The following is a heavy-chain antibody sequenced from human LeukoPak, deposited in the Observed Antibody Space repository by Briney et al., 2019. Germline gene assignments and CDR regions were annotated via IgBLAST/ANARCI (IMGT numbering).Heavy chain of an antibody. CDR2: IKQDGSEK. CDR1: GFTFSSYW. D-gene: IGHD6-13*01. V-gene: IGHV3-7*05. Sequence: GGSLRLSCAASGFTFSSYWMTWVGQAPGKGLEWAAKIKQDGSEKYYVDSVKGRFTISRDNAKNSLYLQMNSLGAEDTAVYYCARRGTSSSWAHFDYLGQGTLVTVSS. CDR3: ARRGTSSSWAHFDY. J-gene: IGHJ4*02.